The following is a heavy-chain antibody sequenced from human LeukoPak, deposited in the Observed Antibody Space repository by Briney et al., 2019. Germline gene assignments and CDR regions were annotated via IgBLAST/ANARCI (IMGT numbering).Heavy chain of an antibody. CDR3: ARGNYDFWSGYSYNYYYYYYGMDV. J-gene: IGHJ6*02. CDR1: AGSFSGYY. V-gene: IGHV4-34*01. CDR2: INHSGST. Sequence: SETLSLTCAVYAGSFSGYYWSWIRQPPGKGLEWIGEINHSGSTNYNPSLKSRVTISVDTSKNQFSLKLSSVTAADTAVYYCARGNYDFWSGYSYNYYYYYYGMDVWGQGTTVTVSS. D-gene: IGHD3-3*01.